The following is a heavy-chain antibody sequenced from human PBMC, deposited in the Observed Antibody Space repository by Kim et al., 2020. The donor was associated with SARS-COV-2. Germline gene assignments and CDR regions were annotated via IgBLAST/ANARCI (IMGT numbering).Heavy chain of an antibody. D-gene: IGHD3-3*01. CDR2: ISGSGGST. Sequence: GGSLRLSCAASGFTFSSYAMSWVRQAPGKGLEWVSAISGSGGSTYYADSVKGRFTISRDNSKNTLYLQMNSLRAEDTAVYYCAKDTHRSLLFGVVTPYYGMDVWGQGTTVTVSS. J-gene: IGHJ6*02. CDR3: AKDTHRSLLFGVVTPYYGMDV. V-gene: IGHV3-23*01. CDR1: GFTFSSYA.